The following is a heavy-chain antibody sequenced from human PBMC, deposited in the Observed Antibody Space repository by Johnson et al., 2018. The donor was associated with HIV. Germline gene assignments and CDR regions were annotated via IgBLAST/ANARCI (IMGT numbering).Heavy chain of an antibody. Sequence: VQLVESGGGVVQPGGSLRLSCAASGFTFSSYGMHWVRQAPGKGLEWVAFIRYDGSNKYYADSVKGRFTISRDNSKNTLYLQMNSLRAEDTAVYYCAKVETYVGATTRLTGAFDIWGQGTKVTVSS. J-gene: IGHJ3*02. D-gene: IGHD1-26*01. CDR2: IRYDGSNK. V-gene: IGHV3-30*02. CDR1: GFTFSSYG. CDR3: AKVETYVGATTRLTGAFDI.